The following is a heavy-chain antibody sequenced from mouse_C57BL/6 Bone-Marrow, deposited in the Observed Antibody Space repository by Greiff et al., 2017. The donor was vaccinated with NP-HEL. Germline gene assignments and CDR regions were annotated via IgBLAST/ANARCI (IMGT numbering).Heavy chain of an antibody. CDR1: GFTFSDYY. CDR3: ARDVLWVFDY. Sequence: EVMLVESEGGLVQPGSSMKLSCTASGFTFSDYYMAWVRQVPEKGLEWVANINYDGSSTYYLDSLKSRFIISRDNAKNILYLQMSSLKSEDTATYYCARDVLWVFDYWGQGTTLTVSS. J-gene: IGHJ2*01. CDR2: INYDGSST. V-gene: IGHV5-16*01. D-gene: IGHD6-1*01.